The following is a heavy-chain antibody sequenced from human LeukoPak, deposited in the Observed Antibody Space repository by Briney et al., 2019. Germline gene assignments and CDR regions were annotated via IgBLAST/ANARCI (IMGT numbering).Heavy chain of an antibody. V-gene: IGHV1-18*01. CDR2: ISTYNGNT. J-gene: IGHJ5*02. CDR3: ARDSRSGWFGEFSTNWFDP. Sequence: GASVKVSCKASGYTFTSYGISWVRQAPGQGLEWMGWISTYNGNTNYAQKLQGRVTMTTDTSTSTAYMELRSLRSDDTAVYYCARDSRSGWFGEFSTNWFDPWGQGTLVTVSS. CDR1: GYTFTSYG. D-gene: IGHD3-10*01.